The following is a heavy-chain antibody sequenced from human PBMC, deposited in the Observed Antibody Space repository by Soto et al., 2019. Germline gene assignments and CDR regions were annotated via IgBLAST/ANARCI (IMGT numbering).Heavy chain of an antibody. CDR1: GGSISSYY. D-gene: IGHD2-2*01. CDR3: ARDGGYCSSTSCYNWFDP. Sequence: SETLSLTCTVSGGSISSYYWSWIRQPAGKGLEWIGRIYTSGSTNYNPSLKSRVTMSVDTSKNQSSLKLSSVTAADTAVYYCARDGGYCSSTSCYNWFDPWGQGTLVTVSS. J-gene: IGHJ5*02. V-gene: IGHV4-4*07. CDR2: IYTSGST.